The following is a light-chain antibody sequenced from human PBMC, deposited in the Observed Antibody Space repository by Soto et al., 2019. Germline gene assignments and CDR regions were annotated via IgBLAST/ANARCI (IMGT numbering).Light chain of an antibody. CDR1: QSVSSH. J-gene: IGKJ1*01. CDR2: DAS. Sequence: EIVLTQSPGTLSLSPGERATLSCRASQSVSSHLAWYQQKPGQAPRLLIYDASNRATGIPARFSGSGSGTDFTRTISSLEPEDFAVYHCVQRTTWPWTCGQGSKVDIK. V-gene: IGKV3-11*01. CDR3: VQRTTWPWT.